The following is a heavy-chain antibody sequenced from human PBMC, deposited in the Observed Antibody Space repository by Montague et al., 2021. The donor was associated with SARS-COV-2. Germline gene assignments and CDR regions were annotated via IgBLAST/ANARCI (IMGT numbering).Heavy chain of an antibody. CDR2: IYHSGST. V-gene: IGHV4-38-2*02. J-gene: IGHJ6*02. Sequence: ETLSLTCTVSGYSISSGYYWGWIRQPPGKGLEWIGSIYHSGSTYYNSSLKSRVTISVDTSKNQFSLKLSSVTAADTAVYYCARDKAEYIVVVPAVPLAYGMDVWGQGTTVTVSS. D-gene: IGHD2-2*01. CDR3: ARDKAEYIVVVPAVPLAYGMDV. CDR1: GYSISSGYY.